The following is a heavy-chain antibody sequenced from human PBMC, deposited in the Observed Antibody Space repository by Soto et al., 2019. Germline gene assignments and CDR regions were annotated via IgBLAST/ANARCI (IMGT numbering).Heavy chain of an antibody. CDR1: GGTYSSYT. CDR2: IIPILGIP. Sequence: ACGGTYSSYTISWVRQAPGQGLEWMGRIIPILGIPNYAQKFQGRATITADKSTSTAYMELSSLRSEDTAVYYCARFRGSYGMDVWGHGTTVTVSS. CDR3: ARFRGSYGMDV. J-gene: IGHJ6*02. V-gene: IGHV1-69*02. D-gene: IGHD3-10*01.